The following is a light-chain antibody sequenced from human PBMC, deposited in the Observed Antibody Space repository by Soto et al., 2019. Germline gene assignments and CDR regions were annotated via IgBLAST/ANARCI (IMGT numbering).Light chain of an antibody. CDR1: QSVSSY. CDR3: QQRYNWPPT. V-gene: IGKV3-11*01. CDR2: DAS. J-gene: IGKJ5*01. Sequence: IVFAQSPAPLSLSPGERATPSRRASQSVSSYLAWYQQKPGQAPRLLIYDASNRATGIPARFSGSGSGTDFTLTISSLEPEDFAVYYCQQRYNWPPTFGQGTRLEIK.